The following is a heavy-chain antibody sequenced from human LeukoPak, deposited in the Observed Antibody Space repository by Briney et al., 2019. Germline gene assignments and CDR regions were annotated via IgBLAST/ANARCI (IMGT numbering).Heavy chain of an antibody. J-gene: IGHJ5*02. CDR1: GFTFRDYY. CDR2: IRSTGIST. D-gene: IGHD3-3*01. CDR3: ARVYYASWSGQPLSQHWLDP. V-gene: IGHV3-11*04. Sequence: GGSLRLSCTASGFTFRDYYVTWIRQAPGKGLEWVSYIRSTGISTAYADSVKGRFAISRDNAKNSLYLQMNGLRVEDTAVYYCARVYYASWSGQPLSQHWLDPWGQGTLVTVSS.